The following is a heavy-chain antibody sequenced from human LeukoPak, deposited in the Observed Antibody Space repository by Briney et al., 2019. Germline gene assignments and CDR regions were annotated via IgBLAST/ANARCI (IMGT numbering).Heavy chain of an antibody. CDR3: AREGESSSWLDY. Sequence: PSETLSLTCTVSGGSISSGGYYWSWIRQHPGKGLEWIGYIYYSGSTYYNPSLKSRVTISVDTSKNQFSLKLSSVTAADTAVYYCAREGESSSWLDYWGQGTLVTVSS. D-gene: IGHD6-13*01. V-gene: IGHV4-31*03. CDR1: GGSISSGGYY. CDR2: IYYSGST. J-gene: IGHJ4*02.